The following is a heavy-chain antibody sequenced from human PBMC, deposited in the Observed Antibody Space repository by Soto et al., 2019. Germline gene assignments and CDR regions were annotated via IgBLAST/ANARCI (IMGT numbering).Heavy chain of an antibody. J-gene: IGHJ6*03. CDR2: ISSNGGST. D-gene: IGHD1-26*01. CDR3: ARDVLGGRYSMDV. CDR1: GFTFSSYA. Sequence: EVQLVESGGGLVQPGGSLRLSCAASGFTFSSYAMHWVRQAPGKGLEYVSAISSNGGSTYYANSVKGRFTISSDNSKNTMYLQMCSLRAEDMAVYYCARDVLGGRYSMDVWGQGTTVTVSS. V-gene: IGHV3-64*01.